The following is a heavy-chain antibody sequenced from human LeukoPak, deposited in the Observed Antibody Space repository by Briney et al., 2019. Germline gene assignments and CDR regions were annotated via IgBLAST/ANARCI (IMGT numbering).Heavy chain of an antibody. CDR1: GFTFSNYV. CDR2: ISGSGDST. V-gene: IGHV3-23*01. J-gene: IGHJ6*02. Sequence: GGSLRLSCAASGFTFSNYVMHWVRQAPGKGLEWVASISGSGDSTNYGDSVKGRFTISRDNFKRTVHLEMSNLRADDTAMYYCVRRAAVRGMDFWGLGTTVIVSS. D-gene: IGHD1-14*01. CDR3: VRRAAVRGMDF.